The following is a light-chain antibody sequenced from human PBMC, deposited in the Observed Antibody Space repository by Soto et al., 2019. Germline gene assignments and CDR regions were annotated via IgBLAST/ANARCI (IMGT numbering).Light chain of an antibody. J-gene: IGKJ1*01. CDR3: QHSYSTRT. V-gene: IGKV1-39*01. CDR1: QDIGAY. CDR2: AAS. Sequence: DIQMTQSPSSLSASIGDRVNISCRASQDIGAYVNWYQHKQGKAPRVLMYAASNLKSGVPPRFSGSGVGRDFTLTISVLQPEDFATYYCQHSYSTRTFGQGTKVERK.